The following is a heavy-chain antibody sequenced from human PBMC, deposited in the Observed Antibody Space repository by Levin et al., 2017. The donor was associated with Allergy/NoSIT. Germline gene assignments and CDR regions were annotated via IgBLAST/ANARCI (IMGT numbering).Heavy chain of an antibody. J-gene: IGHJ4*02. Sequence: ASVKVSCKASGYTFTGYYMHWVRQAPGQGLEWMGWINPNSGGTNYAQKFQGRVTMTRDTSISTAYMELSRLRSDDTAVYYCARDQAEYYYDSSGYPDYWGQGTLVTVSS. CDR1: GYTFTGYY. CDR2: INPNSGGT. CDR3: ARDQAEYYYDSSGYPDY. V-gene: IGHV1-2*02. D-gene: IGHD3-22*01.